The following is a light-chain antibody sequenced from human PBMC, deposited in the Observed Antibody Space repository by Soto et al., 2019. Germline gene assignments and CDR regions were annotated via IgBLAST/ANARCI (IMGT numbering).Light chain of an antibody. V-gene: IGKV3-15*01. CDR2: GAS. Sequence: EIVMTQSPATLSVSPGERATLSCRASRTVSSNLAWYQQKPGQAPRLLIYGASTRANGIPARFSGSGSGTEFLHTISRLQSENFAVYFCHPYNSWPPSTFGQGTKVEIK. CDR1: RTVSSN. CDR3: HPYNSWPPST. J-gene: IGKJ1*01.